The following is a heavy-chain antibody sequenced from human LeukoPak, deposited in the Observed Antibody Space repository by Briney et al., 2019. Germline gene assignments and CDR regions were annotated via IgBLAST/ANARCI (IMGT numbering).Heavy chain of an antibody. CDR2: INPVGSQK. Sequence: GGSLRLSCAASGFTFSGYWMSWVRQAPGKGMEWVANINPVGSQKNYVDSVKGRFTISRDNAKNSVYLQMDSLRGEDTALYYCTRDRIGDYGDYWGQGTLVTVSS. CDR1: GFTFSGYW. D-gene: IGHD4-17*01. CDR3: TRDRIGDYGDY. J-gene: IGHJ4*02. V-gene: IGHV3-7*04.